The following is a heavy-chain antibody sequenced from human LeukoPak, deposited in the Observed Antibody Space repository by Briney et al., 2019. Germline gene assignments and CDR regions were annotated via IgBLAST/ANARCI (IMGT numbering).Heavy chain of an antibody. D-gene: IGHD4-11*01. J-gene: IGHJ4*02. V-gene: IGHV3-33*01. CDR3: ARLGMTTVTFDY. CDR1: GFTFSSYG. Sequence: PGRSLRLSCAASGFTFSSYGMHWVRQAPGKGLEWVAVIWYDGSNKYYADSVKGRFTISRDNSKNTLYLQMNSLRAEDTAVYYCARLGMTTVTFDYWGQGTLVTVSS. CDR2: IWYDGSNK.